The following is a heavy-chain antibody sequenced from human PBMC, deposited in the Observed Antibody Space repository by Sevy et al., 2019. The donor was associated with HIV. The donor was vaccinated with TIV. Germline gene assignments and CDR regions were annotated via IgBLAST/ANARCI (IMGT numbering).Heavy chain of an antibody. CDR2: IYYCGST. CDR3: ARRGYCGGDRMDDY. J-gene: IGHJ4*02. V-gene: IGHV4-39*01. Sequence: SETLSLTCTVSGGSISSSSYYWGWIRQPPGKGLEWIGSIYYCGSTYYNPSLKSRVTISVDTSKNQFSLKLSSVTAADTAVYYCARRGYCGGDRMDDYWGQGTLVTVSS. CDR1: GGSISSSSYY. D-gene: IGHD2-21*02.